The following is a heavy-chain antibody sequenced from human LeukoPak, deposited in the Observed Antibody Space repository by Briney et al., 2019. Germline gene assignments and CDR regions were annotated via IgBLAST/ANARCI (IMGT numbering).Heavy chain of an antibody. CDR3: ARRMSMVRGVIITRWFDP. J-gene: IGHJ5*02. Sequence: SQTLSLTCTVSGGSISSGDYYWSWIRQPPGKGLEWIGYIYYSGGTYYNPSLKSRVTISVDTSKNQFSLKLSPVTAADTAVYYCARRMSMVRGVIITRWFDPWGQGTLVTVSS. D-gene: IGHD3-10*01. CDR1: GGSISSGDYY. CDR2: IYYSGGT. V-gene: IGHV4-30-4*01.